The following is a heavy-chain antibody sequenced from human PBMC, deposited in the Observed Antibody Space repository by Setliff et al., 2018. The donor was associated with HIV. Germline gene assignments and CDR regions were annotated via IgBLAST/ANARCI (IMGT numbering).Heavy chain of an antibody. V-gene: IGHV4-34*01. Sequence: SETLSLTCAVYGGSFSGYYWNWIRQPPGKALEWLGIVYYTGSTNYNPSLKSRVAMSVDTSRNQFSLKLSSVTAADTAVYYCARDNSYYYGSGSHYWYGMDVWGQGTTVTVSS. CDR2: VYYTGST. J-gene: IGHJ6*01. CDR3: ARDNSYYYGSGSHYWYGMDV. D-gene: IGHD3-10*01. CDR1: GGSFSGYY.